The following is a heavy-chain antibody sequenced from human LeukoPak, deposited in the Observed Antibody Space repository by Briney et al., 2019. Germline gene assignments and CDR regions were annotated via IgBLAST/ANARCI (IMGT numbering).Heavy chain of an antibody. Sequence: SDTLSLTCAVSGYSISSSNWWGWIRQPPGKGLEWIGYISYSGSTYYNPSLKSRVTISVDTSKNQFSLKLSSVTAADTAVYYCAREYTLYRSGWFLDYWGQGTVVTVSS. J-gene: IGHJ4*02. CDR3: AREYTLYRSGWFLDY. CDR1: GYSISSSNW. CDR2: ISYSGST. D-gene: IGHD6-19*01. V-gene: IGHV4-28*03.